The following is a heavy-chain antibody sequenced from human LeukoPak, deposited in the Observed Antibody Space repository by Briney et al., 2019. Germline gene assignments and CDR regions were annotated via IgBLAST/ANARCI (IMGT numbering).Heavy chain of an antibody. CDR1: GFTFSSYG. V-gene: IGHV3-23*01. CDR2: FSGCTGST. CDR3: ARGGMRGKISYTYYYMDV. J-gene: IGHJ6*03. Sequence: GGSLRLSCAASGFTFSSYGMNWVRQAPGKGLEWVSGFSGCTGSTHYGDSVKGRFTISRDNSRDTLSLQMNSLRGEDMAVYYCARGGMRGKISYTYYYMDVWGKGTTVTASS. D-gene: IGHD1-14*01.